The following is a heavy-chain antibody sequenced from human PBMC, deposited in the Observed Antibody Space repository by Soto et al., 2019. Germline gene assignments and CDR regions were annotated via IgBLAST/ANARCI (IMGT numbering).Heavy chain of an antibody. CDR3: ARGGRNYDYIWGSKTFDY. Sequence: SETLSLTCAVYGGSFSGYYWSWIRQPPGKGLEWIGEINHSGSTNYNPSLKSRVTISVDTSKNQFSLKLSSVTAADTAVYYCARGGRNYDYIWGSKTFDYWGQGTLVTVSS. J-gene: IGHJ4*02. CDR2: INHSGST. CDR1: GGSFSGYY. D-gene: IGHD3-16*01. V-gene: IGHV4-34*01.